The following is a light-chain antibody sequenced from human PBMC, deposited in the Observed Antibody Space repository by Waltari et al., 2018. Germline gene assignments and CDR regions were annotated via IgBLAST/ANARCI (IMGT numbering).Light chain of an antibody. CDR2: GAS. V-gene: IGKV3-20*01. Sequence: EIVLTQSPGPLSLSPGESAPLSCSTSQSVTRALAWYQQKPGQAPRLLIYGASNRATGIPDRFSGSGSGTDFNLTISSLEPEDFAVYYCQHYLRLPVTFGQGTKVEVK. CDR3: QHYLRLPVT. CDR1: QSVTRA. J-gene: IGKJ1*01.